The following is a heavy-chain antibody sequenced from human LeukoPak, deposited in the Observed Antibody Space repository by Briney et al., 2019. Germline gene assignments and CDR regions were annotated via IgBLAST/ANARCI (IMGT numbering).Heavy chain of an antibody. V-gene: IGHV4-59*08. CDR1: GGSMSSYY. J-gene: IGHJ4*02. CDR2: IYYSGST. D-gene: IGHD3-10*01. Sequence: PSETLSLTCTVSGGSMSSYYWSWIRQPPGKRLEWIGYIYYSGSTNYNPSLESRVTISVDTSSNQFSLKLSSVTAADTAVYYCARHYYGSGSYYSNFDYWVQGTLVTVSS. CDR3: ARHYYGSGSYYSNFDY.